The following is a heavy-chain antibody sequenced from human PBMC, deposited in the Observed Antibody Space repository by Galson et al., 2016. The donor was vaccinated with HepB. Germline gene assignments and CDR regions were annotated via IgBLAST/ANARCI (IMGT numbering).Heavy chain of an antibody. V-gene: IGHV4-4*02. CDR2: IYHTGTS. J-gene: IGHJ5*02. D-gene: IGHD5-24*01. CDR1: GASISDSNW. Sequence: SETLSLTCAVSGASISDSNWWTWVRHVPGKGLEWIGEIYHTGTSNNNPFLSSRFTLSVDKSRNQFSLNRTSVTAADTAVYYCARAAIIPGARMVFDPWGQGILVTVSS. CDR3: ARAAIIPGARMVFDP.